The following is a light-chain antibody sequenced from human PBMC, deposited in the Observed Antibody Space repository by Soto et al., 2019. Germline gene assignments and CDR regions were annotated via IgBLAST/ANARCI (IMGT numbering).Light chain of an antibody. CDR2: GAS. CDR1: QSVRSNF. CDR3: QRYDSLRT. Sequence: EIIMTQSPATVSVCPGERATLSCRASQSVRSNFLAWYQQKPGQAPRLLIYGASNRATGIPDRFSGSGSGTDFTLTITRLEAEDFAMYYCQRYDSLRTFGQGTKVDIK. J-gene: IGKJ1*01. V-gene: IGKV3-20*01.